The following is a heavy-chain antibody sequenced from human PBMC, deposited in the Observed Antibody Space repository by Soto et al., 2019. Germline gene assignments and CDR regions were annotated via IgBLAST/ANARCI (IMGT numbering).Heavy chain of an antibody. V-gene: IGHV3-30-3*01. CDR1: GFTFSSYA. CDR2: ISYDGSNK. D-gene: IGHD3-16*01. J-gene: IGHJ6*02. Sequence: QVQLVESGGGVVQPGRSLRLSCAASGFTFSSYAMHWVRQAPGKGLEWVAVISYDGSNKYYADSVKGRFTISRDNSKNRLYLQMNCLRAEDTAVYYCARSFGGRLTTFFERGYYYYGMDVWGQGTTVTVSS. CDR3: ARSFGGRLTTFFERGYYYYGMDV.